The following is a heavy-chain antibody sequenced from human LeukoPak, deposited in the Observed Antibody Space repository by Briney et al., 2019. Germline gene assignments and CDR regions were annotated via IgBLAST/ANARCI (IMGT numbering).Heavy chain of an antibody. J-gene: IGHJ4*02. Sequence: GASVKVSCKASGYTFTSYYMHWVRQAPGQGLEWMGIINPSGGSTSYAQKFQGRVTMTRDTSTSTVYMELSSLRSEDTAVYYCARATGGYYGSGSHNYFDYWGQGTLVTVSS. CDR3: ARATGGYYGSGSHNYFDY. CDR1: GYTFTSYY. V-gene: IGHV1-46*01. D-gene: IGHD3-10*01. CDR2: INPSGGST.